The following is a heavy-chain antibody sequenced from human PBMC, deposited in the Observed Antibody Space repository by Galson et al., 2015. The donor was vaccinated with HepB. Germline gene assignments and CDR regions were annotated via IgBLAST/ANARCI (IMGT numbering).Heavy chain of an antibody. J-gene: IGHJ6*02. Sequence: SLRLSCAASGFAFSNYWMHWVRQVPGKGLVWVSRIHTDGSSTNYADSVKGRLTVSRDNAKNTLYLQMNSLTAEDTAVYYCARGGLRMGYYYGMDVWGQGTTVIVSS. D-gene: IGHD1-26*01. CDR2: IHTDGSST. CDR3: ARGGLRMGYYYGMDV. V-gene: IGHV3-74*01. CDR1: GFAFSNYW.